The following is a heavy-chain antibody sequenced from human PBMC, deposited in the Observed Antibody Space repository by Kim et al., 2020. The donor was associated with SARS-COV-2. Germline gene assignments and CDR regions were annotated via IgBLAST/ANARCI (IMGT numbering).Heavy chain of an antibody. Sequence: ASVKVSCKASGYTFTSYAMHWVRQAPGQRLEWMGWINAGNGNTKYSQKFQGRVTITRDTSASTAYMELSSLRSEDTAVYYCARTGYSSGWYLISHFDYWGQGTLVTVSS. CDR2: INAGNGNT. CDR3: ARTGYSSGWYLISHFDY. V-gene: IGHV1-3*01. CDR1: GYTFTSYA. J-gene: IGHJ4*02. D-gene: IGHD6-19*01.